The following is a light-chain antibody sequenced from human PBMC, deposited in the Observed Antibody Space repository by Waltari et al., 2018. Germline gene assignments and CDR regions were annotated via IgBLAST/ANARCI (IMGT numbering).Light chain of an antibody. CDR3: QQRSTWPLT. Sequence: EMVWTRPQALGSLSPGGRATLPCRADHSVGWYLARYQQRPGQSPRLLIYDASNRATGIPARFSGSGSETDFTLNISSLEPEDVAVYYCQQRSTWPLTFGGGTRVEI. V-gene: IGKV3-11*01. J-gene: IGKJ4*01. CDR1: HSVGWY. CDR2: DAS.